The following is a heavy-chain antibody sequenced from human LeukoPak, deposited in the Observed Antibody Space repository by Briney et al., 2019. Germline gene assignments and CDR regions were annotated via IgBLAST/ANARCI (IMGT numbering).Heavy chain of an antibody. CDR3: AKDQVGGSYYYYYYMDV. J-gene: IGHJ6*03. CDR1: GGTFSSYA. CDR2: IIPIFGTA. V-gene: IGHV1-69*06. D-gene: IGHD1-26*01. Sequence: ASVKVSCKASGGTFSSYAISWVRQAPGQGLEWMGGIIPIFGTANYAQKFQGRVTITAAKSTSTAYMELSSLRSEDTAVYYCAKDQVGGSYYYYYYMDVWGKGTTVTISS.